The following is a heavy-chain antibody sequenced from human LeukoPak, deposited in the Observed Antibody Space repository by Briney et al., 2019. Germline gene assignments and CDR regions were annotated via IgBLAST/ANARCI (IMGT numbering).Heavy chain of an antibody. V-gene: IGHV1-18*01. Sequence: ASVKVSCKASGYTFTSYGISWVRQAPGQGLEWMGWISPYNGNTNYAQKLQGRVTMTTDTSTSTAYMELRSLRSDDTAVYYCARTEGDCSSTSCYNNWFDPWGQGTLVTVSS. J-gene: IGHJ5*02. CDR1: GYTFTSYG. CDR2: ISPYNGNT. CDR3: ARTEGDCSSTSCYNNWFDP. D-gene: IGHD2-2*02.